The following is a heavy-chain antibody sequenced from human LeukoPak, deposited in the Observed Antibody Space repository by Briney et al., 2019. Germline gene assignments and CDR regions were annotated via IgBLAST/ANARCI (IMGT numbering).Heavy chain of an antibody. CDR3: ARRYDFWSGYNDAFDI. V-gene: IGHV4-59*08. D-gene: IGHD3-3*01. J-gene: IGHJ3*02. CDR1: GGSISGYY. Sequence: SETLSLTRTVSGGSISGYYWSWVRQPPGKGLEWIGYIYYSGSTSYNPSLRSRVTISVDTSKNQFSLKLSSVTAADTAVYYCARRYDFWSGYNDAFDIWGQGTMVTVSS. CDR2: IYYSGST.